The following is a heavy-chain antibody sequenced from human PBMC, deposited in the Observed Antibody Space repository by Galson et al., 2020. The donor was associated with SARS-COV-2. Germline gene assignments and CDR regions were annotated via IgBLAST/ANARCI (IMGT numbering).Heavy chain of an antibody. D-gene: IGHD6-19*01. J-gene: IGHJ5*02. CDR2: IYWDDDK. CDR3: AHIVAVPDAAVNGFDP. Sequence: SGPTLVKPTQTLTLTCSFSGFSFTTTGVGVAWIRQPPGKALELLAVIYWDDDKRYSPSLKSRLTLTMDTSKNQVVLTMTNMSPVDTATYYCAHIVAVPDAAVNGFDPWGQGTLVSVSS. V-gene: IGHV2-5*02. CDR1: GFSFTTTGVG.